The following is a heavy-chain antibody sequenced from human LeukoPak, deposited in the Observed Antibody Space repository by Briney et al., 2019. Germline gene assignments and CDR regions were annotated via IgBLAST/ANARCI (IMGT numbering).Heavy chain of an antibody. J-gene: IGHJ4*02. V-gene: IGHV1-2*02. CDR1: GYTFTGYY. D-gene: IGHD2-2*01. CDR3: AIRGPCSSSSCYLEPHFDY. Sequence: ASVKVSCKASGYTFTGYYMHWVRQAPGQGVEWMGWINPNSGGTNYAQKFQGRVTMTRDTSTSTAYMELRSLRSDDTAVYYCAIRGPCSSSSCYLEPHFDYWGQGTLVTVSS. CDR2: INPNSGGT.